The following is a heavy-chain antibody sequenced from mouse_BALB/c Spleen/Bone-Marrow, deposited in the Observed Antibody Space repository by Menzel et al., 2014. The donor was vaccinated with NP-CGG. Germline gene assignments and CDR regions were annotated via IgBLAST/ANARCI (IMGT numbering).Heavy chain of an antibody. CDR2: IYRGDGST. CDR1: GYTFTSYF. CDR3: ARDYDGYAVDY. V-gene: IGHV1S56*01. J-gene: IGHJ4*01. Sequence: QVQLLQSGPELVKPGASVKISCKASGYTFTSYFIHWVKQRPGQGLEWIGWIYRGDGSTKYNEKFKGKITMTADKSSSTLYMLLSSLTSEDSAIYFCARDYDGYAVDYWGQGTSVTVSS. D-gene: IGHD2-4*01.